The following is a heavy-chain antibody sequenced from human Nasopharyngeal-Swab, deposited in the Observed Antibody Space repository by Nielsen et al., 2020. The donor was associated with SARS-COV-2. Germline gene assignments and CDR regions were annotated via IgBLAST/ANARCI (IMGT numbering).Heavy chain of an antibody. CDR1: GGTFSSYA. D-gene: IGHD6-19*01. CDR3: ARIAVAGLGYYYYGMDV. V-gene: IGHV1-69*04. Sequence: SVKVSCKASGGTFSSYAISWVRQAPGQGLEWMGRIIPILGIANYAQKFQGRVTITADKSTSTAYMELSGLRSEDTAVYYCARIAVAGLGYYYYGMDVWGQGTTVTVSS. J-gene: IGHJ6*02. CDR2: IIPILGIA.